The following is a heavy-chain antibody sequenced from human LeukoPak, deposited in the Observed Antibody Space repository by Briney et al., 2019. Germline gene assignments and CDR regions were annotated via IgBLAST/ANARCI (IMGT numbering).Heavy chain of an antibody. J-gene: IGHJ4*02. V-gene: IGHV3-23*01. CDR2: ISGSGGST. Sequence: GGSLRLSCAASGFTFSSYAMSWVRQAPGKGLEWVSAISGSGGSTYYADSVKGRFTISRDNSKNTLYLQMNSLRAEDTAVYYCAKVLHPGSYGDYSYFDYWGQGTLVTVPS. CDR1: GFTFSSYA. CDR3: AKVLHPGSYGDYSYFDY. D-gene: IGHD4-17*01.